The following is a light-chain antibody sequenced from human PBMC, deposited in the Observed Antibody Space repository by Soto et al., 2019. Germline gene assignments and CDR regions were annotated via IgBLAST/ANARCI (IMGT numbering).Light chain of an antibody. CDR3: QQYNSYPYP. CDR1: QSISSW. J-gene: IGKJ2*01. V-gene: IGKV1-5*01. Sequence: DIPMTQSPSTRSASVGDRDTITCRASQSISSWLDWYQQKPAKAPKLLIYDASRLASGVPSRFSGSGSGTEFTLTISSLQPDDFATYYCQQYNSYPYPFGQGTKLEIK. CDR2: DAS.